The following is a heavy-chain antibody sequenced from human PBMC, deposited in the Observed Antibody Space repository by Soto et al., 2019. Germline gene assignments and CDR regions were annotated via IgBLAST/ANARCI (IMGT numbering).Heavy chain of an antibody. V-gene: IGHV1-2*02. CDR1: GYTFTGYY. J-gene: IGHJ5*02. D-gene: IGHD4-17*01. CDR2: INPNSGGT. CDR3: ARDDYGIYNWFDP. Sequence: GASVKVSCKASGYTFTGYYMHWVRQAPGQGLEWMGWINPNSGGTNYAQKFQGRVTMTRDTSISTAYMELSRLRSDDTAVYYCARDDYGIYNWFDPWGQGTLVTVSS.